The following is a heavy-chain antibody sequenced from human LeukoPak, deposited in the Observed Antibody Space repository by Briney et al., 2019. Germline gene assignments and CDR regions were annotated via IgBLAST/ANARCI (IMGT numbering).Heavy chain of an antibody. J-gene: IGHJ4*02. V-gene: IGHV4-59*01. CDR3: ARGLEDGYKYYFDY. Sequence: SETLSLTCTVSGGSISSYYRSWIRQPPGKGLEWIGYIYYSGSTNYNPSLKSRVTISVDTSKNQFSLKLSSVTAADTAVYYCARGLEDGYKYYFDYWGQGTLVTVSS. CDR1: GGSISSYY. CDR2: IYYSGST. D-gene: IGHD5-24*01.